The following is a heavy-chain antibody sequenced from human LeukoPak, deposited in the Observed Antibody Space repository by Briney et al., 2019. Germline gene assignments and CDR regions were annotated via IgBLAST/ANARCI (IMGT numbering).Heavy chain of an antibody. J-gene: IGHJ4*02. Sequence: ASVKVSCKASGYTFTGYYMHWVRQAPGQGLEWMGWISAYNGNTNYAQKLQGRATITTDTSTSTAYMELRSLRSDDTAVYYCARVRGYDSSNFDYWGQGTLVTVSS. V-gene: IGHV1-18*04. D-gene: IGHD5-12*01. CDR2: ISAYNGNT. CDR1: GYTFTGYY. CDR3: ARVRGYDSSNFDY.